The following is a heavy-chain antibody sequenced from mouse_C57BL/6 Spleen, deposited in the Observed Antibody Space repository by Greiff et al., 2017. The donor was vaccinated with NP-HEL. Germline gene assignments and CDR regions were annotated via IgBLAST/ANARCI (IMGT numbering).Heavy chain of an antibody. V-gene: IGHV1-75*01. J-gene: IGHJ2*01. D-gene: IGHD1-1*01. Sequence: QVQLQQSGPELVKPGASVKISCKASGYTFTDYYINWVKQRPGQGLEWIGWIFPGSGSTYYNEKFKGKATLTVDNSSSTAYMLLSSLTSDDSAVYFCARAHYYGSSSYYFDYWGQGTTLTVSS. CDR1: GYTFTDYY. CDR2: IFPGSGST. CDR3: ARAHYYGSSSYYFDY.